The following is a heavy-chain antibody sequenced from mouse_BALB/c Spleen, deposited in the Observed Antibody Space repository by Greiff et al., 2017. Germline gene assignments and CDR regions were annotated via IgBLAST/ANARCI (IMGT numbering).Heavy chain of an antibody. J-gene: IGHJ3*01. CDR1: GYTFTSYW. CDR3: ARIYDGDY. D-gene: IGHD2-3*01. V-gene: IGHV1-7*01. CDR2: INPSTGYT. Sequence: VQLQQSGAELAKPGASVKMSCKASGYTFTSYWMHWVKQRPGQGLEWIGYINPSTGYTEYNQKFKDKATLTADKSSSTAYMQLSSLTSEDSAVYYCARIYDGDYWGQGTLVTVSA.